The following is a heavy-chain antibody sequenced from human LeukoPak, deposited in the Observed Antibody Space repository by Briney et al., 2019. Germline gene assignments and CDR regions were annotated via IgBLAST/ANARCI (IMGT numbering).Heavy chain of an antibody. CDR2: ISYDGSNK. J-gene: IGHJ6*02. V-gene: IGHV3-30*04. Sequence: GRSLRLSCAASGFTFSSYAMHWVRQAPGKGLEWVAAISYDGSNKYYADSVKGRFTISRDNAKSTLYLQMNSLRAEDTAVYYCARAIEYDDILTGYYNLWGFPYGMDVWGQGTTVTVSS. CDR3: ARAIEYDDILTGYYNLWGFPYGMDV. CDR1: GFTFSSYA. D-gene: IGHD3-9*01.